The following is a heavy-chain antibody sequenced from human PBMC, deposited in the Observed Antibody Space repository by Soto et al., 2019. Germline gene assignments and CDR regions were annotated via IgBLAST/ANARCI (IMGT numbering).Heavy chain of an antibody. CDR3: ARDGYTYGSNAYDI. D-gene: IGHD5-18*01. Sequence: QVQLQESGPGLVTPSETLSLTCIVSGGSISRGGYYWAWIRQQPGKGLEWIGHIYHSGSTYYNPSLKSRVTMSVDTSKNHFSLRRSSVTAADTAVYYCARDGYTYGSNAYDIWGQGTMVTVSP. CDR1: GGSISRGGYY. J-gene: IGHJ3*02. V-gene: IGHV4-31*03. CDR2: IYHSGST.